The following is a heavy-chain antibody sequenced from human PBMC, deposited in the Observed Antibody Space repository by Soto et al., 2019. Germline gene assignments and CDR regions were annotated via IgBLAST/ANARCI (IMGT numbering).Heavy chain of an antibody. CDR2: IYYSGST. V-gene: IGHV4-59*01. D-gene: IGHD3-10*01. CDR3: ARVWGGAFDI. CDR1: GGTISSWY. J-gene: IGHJ3*02. Sequence: SDSLSLTCTVSGGTISSWYWSWIRQPPGKGLEWIGYIYYSGSTNYNPSLKSRVTISVDTSKNQFSLKLSSVTAADTAVYYCARVWGGAFDIWGQGTMVTVS.